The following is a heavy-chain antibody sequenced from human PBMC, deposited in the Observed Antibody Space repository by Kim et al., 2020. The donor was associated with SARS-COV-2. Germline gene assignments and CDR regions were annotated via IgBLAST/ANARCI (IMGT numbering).Heavy chain of an antibody. CDR3: AKLGHYCSSTTCPLDY. V-gene: IGHV3-23*01. D-gene: IGHD2-2*01. J-gene: IGHJ4*02. Sequence: SGKARFTHSSDNSKNTLSLQMGSLRAEDTAVYYCAKLGHYCSSTTCPLDYWGQGTLVTVSS.